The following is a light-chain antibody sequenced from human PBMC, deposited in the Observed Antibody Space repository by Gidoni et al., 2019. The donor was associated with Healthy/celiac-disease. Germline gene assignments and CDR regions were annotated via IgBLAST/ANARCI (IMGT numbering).Light chain of an antibody. CDR1: QSVSSSY. Sequence: EIVLTQSPGTLSLSPGERATLSCRASQSVSSSYLAWYQLKPGQAPRLLIYGASSRATGIPDRFSGSGSGTDFTLTISRLEPEDFAVYYCQQYGSSLWTFXQXTKVEIK. J-gene: IGKJ1*01. CDR3: QQYGSSLWT. CDR2: GAS. V-gene: IGKV3-20*01.